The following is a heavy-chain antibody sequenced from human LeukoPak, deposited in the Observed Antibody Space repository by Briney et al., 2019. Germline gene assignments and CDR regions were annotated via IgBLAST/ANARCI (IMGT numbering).Heavy chain of an antibody. V-gene: IGHV3-21*01. CDR3: ARDDNWNDKPFDF. D-gene: IGHD1-20*01. Sequence: GGSLRLSCAASGFNLRAYTMNWVRQAPGKGLEWVSSISTSSSYIYYADSVKGRFTISRDNAENSLYLQMHSLRVEDTALYYCARDDNWNDKPFDFWGQGTLVTVRS. CDR1: GFNLRAYT. J-gene: IGHJ4*02. CDR2: ISTSSSYI.